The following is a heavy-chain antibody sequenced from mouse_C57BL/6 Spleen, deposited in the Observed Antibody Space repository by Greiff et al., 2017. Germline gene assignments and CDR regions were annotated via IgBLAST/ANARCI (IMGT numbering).Heavy chain of an antibody. J-gene: IGHJ4*01. V-gene: IGHV1-69*01. CDR1: GYTFTSYW. D-gene: IGHD1-2*01. CDR3: ARTAGKYYAMDY. CDR2: IDPSDSYT. Sequence: VQLQQPGAELVMPGASVKLSCKASGYTFTSYWMHWVKQTPGQGLEWIGEIDPSDSYTNYNQKFKGQSTLTVDKSSSTAYMQLSSLTSEDSAVYYCARTAGKYYAMDYWGQGTSVTVSS.